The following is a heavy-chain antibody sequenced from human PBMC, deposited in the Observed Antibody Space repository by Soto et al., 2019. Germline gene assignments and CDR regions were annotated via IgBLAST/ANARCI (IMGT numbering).Heavy chain of an antibody. CDR1: GGTFSSYA. D-gene: IGHD5-18*01. CDR3: ARDRRYSYGPRGMDV. CDR2: IIPIFGTA. V-gene: IGHV1-69*05. Sequence: QVQLVQSGAEVKKPGSSVKVSCKASGGTFSSYAISWVRQAPGQGLEWMGGIIPIFGTANYAQKFQGRVTXTXXXSXXTAYMELSSLRSEDTAVYYCARDRRYSYGPRGMDVWGQGTTVTVSS. J-gene: IGHJ6*02.